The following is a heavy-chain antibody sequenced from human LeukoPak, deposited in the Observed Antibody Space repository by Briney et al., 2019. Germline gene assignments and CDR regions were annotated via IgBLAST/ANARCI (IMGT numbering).Heavy chain of an antibody. CDR2: IYHSGST. CDR3: ARVESSSSGVADY. Sequence: SGTLSLTCAVSGGSISSSNWWSWVRQPPGKGLEWIGEIYHSGSTNYNPSLKSRVTISVDKSKNQFSLKLSSVTAADTAVYYCARVESSSSGVADYWGQGTLVTVSS. J-gene: IGHJ4*02. D-gene: IGHD6-6*01. V-gene: IGHV4-4*02. CDR1: GGSISSSNW.